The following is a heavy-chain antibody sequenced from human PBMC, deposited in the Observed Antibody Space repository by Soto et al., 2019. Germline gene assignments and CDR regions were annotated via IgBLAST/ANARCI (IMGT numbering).Heavy chain of an antibody. CDR1: GYTFTSYD. CDR3: ARSYSSSSSNRYYYYGMDV. V-gene: IGHV1-8*01. D-gene: IGHD6-6*01. J-gene: IGHJ6*04. Sequence: GASVKVSCKASGYTFTSYDINWVRQATGQGFEWMGWMNPNSGNTGYAQKFQGRVTMTRNTSISTAYMELSSLRSEDTAVYYCARSYSSSSSNRYYYYGMDVWGKGTTVTVSS. CDR2: MNPNSGNT.